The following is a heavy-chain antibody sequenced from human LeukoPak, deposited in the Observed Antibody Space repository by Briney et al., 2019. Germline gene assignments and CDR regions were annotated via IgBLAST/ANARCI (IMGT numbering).Heavy chain of an antibody. CDR2: FDPEDGET. Sequence: ASVKVSCKVSGYTLTELSMHWVRQAPGKGLEWMGGFDPEDGETIYAQKFQGRVTITADKSTSTAYMELSSLRSEDTAVYYCARASLGVSSWPDYWGQGTLVTVSS. D-gene: IGHD6-13*01. V-gene: IGHV1-24*01. CDR3: ARASLGVSSWPDY. J-gene: IGHJ4*02. CDR1: GYTLTELS.